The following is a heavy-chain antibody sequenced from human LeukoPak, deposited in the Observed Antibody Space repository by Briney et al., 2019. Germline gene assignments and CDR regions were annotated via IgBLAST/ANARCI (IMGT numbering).Heavy chain of an antibody. CDR3: ARIIGGYSYGYLDY. V-gene: IGHV3-21*01. CDR1: GFTYSSFS. CDR2: ITSSSIYI. D-gene: IGHD5-18*01. Sequence: GGSLRLSCVASGFTYSSFSMTWVRQAPGKGLEWVSSITSSSIYIYDADSVKGRFTISRDNAKNSLYLQMNSLRAEDTAVCYCARIIGGYSYGYLDYWGQGTLVTVSS. J-gene: IGHJ4*02.